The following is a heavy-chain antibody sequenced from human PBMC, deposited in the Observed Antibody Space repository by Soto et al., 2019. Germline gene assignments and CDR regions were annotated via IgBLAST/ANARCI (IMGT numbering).Heavy chain of an antibody. V-gene: IGHV1-69*08. D-gene: IGHD5-18*01. CDR3: ARDLEGGTAMVTGMYYGMDV. CDR1: GGTFSSYT. CDR2: IIPILGIA. J-gene: IGHJ6*02. Sequence: QVQLVQSGAEVKKPGSSVKVSCKASGGTFSSYTISWVRQAPGQGLEWMGRIIPILGIANYAQKFQGRVTITADKSTSTAYMELSSLRSEDTAVYYCARDLEGGTAMVTGMYYGMDVWGQGTTVTVSS.